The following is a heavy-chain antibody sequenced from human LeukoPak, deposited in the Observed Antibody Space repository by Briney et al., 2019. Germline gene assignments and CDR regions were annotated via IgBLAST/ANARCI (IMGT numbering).Heavy chain of an antibody. J-gene: IGHJ5*02. CDR2: ISYDGSNK. CDR3: AKDDPLRFLEWWHRRGDP. D-gene: IGHD3-3*01. CDR1: GFTFSSYG. Sequence: GGSLRLSCAASGFTFSSYGMHWVRQAPGKGLEWVAVISYDGSNKYYADSVKGRFTISRDNSMNTLYLQMNSLRAEDTAVYYCAKDDPLRFLEWWHRRGDPWGQGTLVTVSS. V-gene: IGHV3-30*18.